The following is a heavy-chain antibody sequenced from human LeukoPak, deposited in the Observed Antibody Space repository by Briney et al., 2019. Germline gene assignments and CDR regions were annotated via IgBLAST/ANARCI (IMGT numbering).Heavy chain of an antibody. CDR3: ARYYDFWSSYSSYYYMDV. CDR1: GFTFSSYE. V-gene: IGHV3-48*03. D-gene: IGHD3-3*01. CDR2: ISGSGGST. Sequence: GGSLRLSCAASGFTFSSYEMNWVRQAPGKGLEWVSAISGSGGSTYYADSVKGRFTISRDNAKNSLYLQMNSLRAEDTAVYYCARYYDFWSSYSSYYYMDVWGKGTTVTVSS. J-gene: IGHJ6*03.